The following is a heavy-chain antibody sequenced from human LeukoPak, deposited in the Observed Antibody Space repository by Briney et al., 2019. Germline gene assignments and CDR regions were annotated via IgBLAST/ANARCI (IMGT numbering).Heavy chain of an antibody. V-gene: IGHV4-38-2*01. D-gene: IGHD3-3*01. J-gene: IGHJ4*02. CDR3: ARQGRLRFLEWLGSY. CDR2: IYHSGST. CDR1: GYSISSGYY. Sequence: SETLSLTCAVSGYSISSGYYWGWIRQPPGKGLEWIGSIYHSGSTYYNPSLKSRVTISVDTSKNQFSLELSSVTAADTAVYYCARQGRLRFLEWLGSYWGQGTLVTVSS.